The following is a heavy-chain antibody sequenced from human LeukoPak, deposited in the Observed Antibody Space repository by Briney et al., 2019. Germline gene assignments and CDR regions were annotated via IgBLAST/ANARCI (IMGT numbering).Heavy chain of an antibody. D-gene: IGHD6-13*01. CDR3: ARVRRWAIAAAGTEWFDP. V-gene: IGHV4-4*02. J-gene: IGHJ5*02. CDR2: IYHTGST. Sequence: PSETLSLTCAVSGGSISTNNWWSWVRQPPGKGLEWIGEIYHTGSTNYSPSLRSRVTMSIDKSNNQFSLNLNSVTAADTAVYYCARVRRWAIAAAGTEWFDPWGQGTLVTVSS. CDR1: GGSISTNNW.